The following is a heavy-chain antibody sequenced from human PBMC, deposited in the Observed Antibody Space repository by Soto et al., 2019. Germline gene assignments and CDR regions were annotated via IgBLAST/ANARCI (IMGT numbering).Heavy chain of an antibody. CDR1: GGTYSSYA. J-gene: IGHJ4*02. CDR3: ARGVSVVLLGCCSGGSCHGLDY. V-gene: IGHV1-69*13. D-gene: IGHD2-15*01. CDR2: IIHIFGTA. Sequence: SVKVSCKASGGTYSSYAISWVRQAPGQGIEWMGGIIHIFGTANYAQKFQGRVTITADESTSTAYMELSSLRSEDTAVYCCARGVSVVLLGCCSGGSCHGLDYWGEGTLVTVSS.